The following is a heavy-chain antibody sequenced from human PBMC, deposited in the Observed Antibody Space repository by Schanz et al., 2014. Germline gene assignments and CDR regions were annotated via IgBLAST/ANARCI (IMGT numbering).Heavy chain of an antibody. CDR1: GFTFNNYA. J-gene: IGHJ4*02. D-gene: IGHD6-19*01. CDR3: VKTDAGWRFDY. CDR2: ISDRGDGT. V-gene: IGHV3-23*04. Sequence: EVQLVESEGGLVQPGGSLRLSCAASGFTFNNYAMGWVRQAPGKGLEWVSGISDRGDGTNYGDSVRGRFTISRDNSRNTVYLQMNNVGVDDTATYYCVKTDAGWRFDYWGQGTLVIVSS.